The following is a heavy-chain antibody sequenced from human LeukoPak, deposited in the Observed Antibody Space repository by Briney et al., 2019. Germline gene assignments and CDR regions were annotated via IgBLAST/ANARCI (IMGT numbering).Heavy chain of an antibody. CDR3: ARVGYDSSGYYYFDY. CDR1: GYTFTSYY. CDR2: INPSGGST. Sequence: ASVKVSCKASGYTFTSYYMHWVRQAPGQGLEWMGIINPSGGSTSYAQKFQGRVTMTRDTSTSTVYKELSSLRSEDTAVYYCARVGYDSSGYYYFDYWGQGTLVTVSS. D-gene: IGHD3-22*01. J-gene: IGHJ4*02. V-gene: IGHV1-46*01.